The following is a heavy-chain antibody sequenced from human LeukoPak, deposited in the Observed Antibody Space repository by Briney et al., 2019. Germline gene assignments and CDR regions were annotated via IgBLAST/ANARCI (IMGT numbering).Heavy chain of an antibody. CDR2: ISGSGGST. Sequence: PWGSLRLSCAASGLALSSYAMSLGRQAPGKGPGGVSAISGSGGSTYYPDSVKCRFTISRDNSKNTLYLQMNSLTAEDTGVYCCAKDGDQLLSDLFDHWGQGTLVRV. CDR3: AKDGDQLLSDLFDH. D-gene: IGHD2-2*01. V-gene: IGHV3-23*01. CDR1: GLALSSYA. J-gene: IGHJ5*02.